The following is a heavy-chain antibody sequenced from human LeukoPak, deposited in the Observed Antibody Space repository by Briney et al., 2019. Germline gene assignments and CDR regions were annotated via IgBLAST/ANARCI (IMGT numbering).Heavy chain of an antibody. CDR2: IWYDGSNK. CDR1: GFTFSSYG. D-gene: IGHD6-13*01. Sequence: GGSLRLSCAASGFTFSSYGMHWVRQAPGKGLEGVAVIWYDGSNKYYADSVKGRFTISRDNSKNTLYLQMNSLRAEDTAVYYCAKYSSSWSQYNWFAPWGQGTLVTVSS. V-gene: IGHV3-33*06. CDR3: AKYSSSWSQYNWFAP. J-gene: IGHJ5*02.